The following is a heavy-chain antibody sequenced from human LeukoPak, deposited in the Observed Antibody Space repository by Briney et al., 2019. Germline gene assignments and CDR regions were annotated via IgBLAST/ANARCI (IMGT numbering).Heavy chain of an antibody. CDR2: ISDSGGS. Sequence: SETLSLTCSVSGGSVSSGISYWSWIRQPPGEGLEWIAYISDSGGSDYNPSLRGRVTISLDTSKNQFSLRLTSVIAADTAVYYCAGVPAAGTGPDYWGQGTLVTVSS. D-gene: IGHD6-13*01. V-gene: IGHV4-61*01. CDR3: AGVPAAGTGPDY. J-gene: IGHJ4*02. CDR1: GGSVSSGISY.